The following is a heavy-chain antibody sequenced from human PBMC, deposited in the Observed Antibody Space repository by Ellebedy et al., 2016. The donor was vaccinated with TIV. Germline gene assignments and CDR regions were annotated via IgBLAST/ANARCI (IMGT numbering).Heavy chain of an antibody. J-gene: IGHJ6*02. CDR1: GYTFANFG. D-gene: IGHD3-10*01. CDR2: ISVYNGNT. V-gene: IGHV1-18*01. CDR3: ARGLWFGELDV. Sequence: AASVKVSCKASGYTFANFGVSWVRQAPGQGLEWMAWISVYNGNTNYAQNFQGRVTLTTDTSTSTVYMDLRSLRSDDTAVYYCARGLWFGELDVWGQGTTVTVSS.